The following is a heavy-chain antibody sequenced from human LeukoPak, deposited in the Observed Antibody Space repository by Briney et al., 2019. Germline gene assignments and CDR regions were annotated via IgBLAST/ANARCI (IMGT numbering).Heavy chain of an antibody. Sequence: SETLSLTCAVYGGSFSGYYWSWLRQPPGKGLEWIGEINHSGSTNYNPSLKSRVTISVDTSKNQFSLKLSSVTAADTAVYYCATDSSGWYFGYWGQGTLVTVSS. CDR3: ATDSSGWYFGY. CDR1: GGSFSGYY. D-gene: IGHD6-19*01. J-gene: IGHJ4*02. V-gene: IGHV4-34*01. CDR2: INHSGST.